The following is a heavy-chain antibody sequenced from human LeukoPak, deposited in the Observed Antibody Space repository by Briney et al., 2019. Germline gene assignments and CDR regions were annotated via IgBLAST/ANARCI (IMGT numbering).Heavy chain of an antibody. CDR3: AKEWLGSSGWSSNFDY. Sequence: PGGSLRPSCAASGFTFNNYAMSWVRQAPGKGLEWVSAISGSDGSTYYADSVKGRFTISRDNSKNTLYLQMNSLRAEDTAVYYCAKEWLGSSGWSSNFDYWGQGTLVTVSS. V-gene: IGHV3-23*01. J-gene: IGHJ4*02. D-gene: IGHD6-19*01. CDR2: ISGSDGST. CDR1: GFTFNNYA.